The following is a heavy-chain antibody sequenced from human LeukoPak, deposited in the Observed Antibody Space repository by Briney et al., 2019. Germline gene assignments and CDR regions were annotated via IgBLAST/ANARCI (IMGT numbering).Heavy chain of an antibody. CDR2: IYTSGTP. Sequence: SETLSLTCTVSGGSISSYYWSWIRQPPGKGLEYIGHIYTSGTPNYNPSLKSRVTISLDTSKNQFSLKLSSVTAADTAVYYCARRAVGVSSLDSWGQGTLVTVSS. D-gene: IGHD1-26*01. CDR1: GGSISSYY. J-gene: IGHJ4*02. V-gene: IGHV4-4*09. CDR3: ARRAVGVSSLDS.